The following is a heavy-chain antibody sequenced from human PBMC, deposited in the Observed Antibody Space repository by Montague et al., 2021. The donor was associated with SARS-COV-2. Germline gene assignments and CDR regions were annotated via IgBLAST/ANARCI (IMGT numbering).Heavy chain of an antibody. CDR2: VYRTGST. D-gene: IGHD3-22*01. J-gene: IGHJ4*02. CDR1: GASISSGSYY. V-gene: IGHV4-61*01. CDR3: VREKYYFDDSGSK. Sequence: SETLSLTCSVSGASISSGSYYWSWVRQPPGKGLEWIGYVYRTGSTNYNPSLKSRVTLSIDTSKNQFSLNLTSVTAADTAVYHCVREKYYFDDSGSKWGQGTLVTV.